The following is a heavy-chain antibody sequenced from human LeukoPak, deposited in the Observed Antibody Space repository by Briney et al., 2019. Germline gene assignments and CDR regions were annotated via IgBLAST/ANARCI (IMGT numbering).Heavy chain of an antibody. CDR1: GYTFTSNY. V-gene: IGHV1-46*01. CDR2: INPSGGSA. CDR3: ARDPAGTPFDY. J-gene: IGHJ4*02. Sequence: ASVKVSCKASGYTFTSNYMHWVRQAPGQGLEWMGIINPSGGSASYAQKFQGRVTMTRDTSTSTVYMELSSLRSEDTAVYYCARDPAGTPFDYWGQGTLVTVSS.